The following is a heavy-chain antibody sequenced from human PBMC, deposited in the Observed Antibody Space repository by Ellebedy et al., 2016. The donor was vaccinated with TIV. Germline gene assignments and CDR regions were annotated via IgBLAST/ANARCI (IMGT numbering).Heavy chain of an antibody. Sequence: LSLTCAASGFTFSNYWMNWVRQAPGKGLEWVAQIKEDGSVEAYIDSVKGRFSISRDNGKKSLYLQMNNLRAEDTAVYYCAGPAAIGTKAFDYWGQGTLVTVSS. CDR2: IKEDGSVE. CDR1: GFTFSNYW. CDR3: AGPAAIGTKAFDY. V-gene: IGHV3-7*01. J-gene: IGHJ4*02. D-gene: IGHD2-2*01.